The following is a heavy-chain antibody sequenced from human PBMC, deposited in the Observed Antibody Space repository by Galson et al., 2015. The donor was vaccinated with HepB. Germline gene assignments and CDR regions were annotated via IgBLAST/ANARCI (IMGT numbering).Heavy chain of an antibody. CDR1: GFTFSSYA. V-gene: IGHV3-23*01. J-gene: IGHJ1*01. D-gene: IGHD1-26*01. CDR2: ISGSGGST. Sequence: SLRLSCAASGFTFSSYAMSWVRQAPGKGLEWVSAISGSGGSTYYADSVKGRFTISRDNSKNTLYQQMNSLRAEDTAVYYCAKDDSGSYFNAEYFQHWGQGTLVTVSS. CDR3: AKDDSGSYFNAEYFQH.